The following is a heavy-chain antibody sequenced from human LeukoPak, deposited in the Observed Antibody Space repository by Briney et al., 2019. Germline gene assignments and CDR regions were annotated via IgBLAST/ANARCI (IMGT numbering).Heavy chain of an antibody. Sequence: PGGSLRLSCAASGFTFSSYAMHWVRQAPGKGLEYVSAISSNGGSTYYANSMKGRFTISRDNSKNTLYLQMGSLRAEDMAVYYCARAPSTRWGVDYWGQGTLVTVSS. D-gene: IGHD3-16*01. V-gene: IGHV3-64*01. J-gene: IGHJ4*02. CDR2: ISSNGGST. CDR1: GFTFSSYA. CDR3: ARAPSTRWGVDY.